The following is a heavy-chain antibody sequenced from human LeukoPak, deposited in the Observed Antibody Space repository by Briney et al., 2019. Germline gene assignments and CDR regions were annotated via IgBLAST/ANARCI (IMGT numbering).Heavy chain of an antibody. J-gene: IGHJ4*02. V-gene: IGHV3-23*01. D-gene: IGHD2-2*01. CDR2: ISGSGDST. CDR1: GFTFSSYA. Sequence: PGGSLRLSCAASGFTFSSYAMSWVRQAPGKGREWVSTISGSGDSTYYADSVKGRFIISRDNSKNTLHLQINSLRAEDTAVYSCAKGRSGVSSAAINYWGQGTLVTVSS. CDR3: AKGRSGVSSAAINY.